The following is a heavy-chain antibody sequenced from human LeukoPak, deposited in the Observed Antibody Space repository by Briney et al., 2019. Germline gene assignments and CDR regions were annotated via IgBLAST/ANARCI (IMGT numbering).Heavy chain of an antibody. CDR3: AREMHPAAAVDY. CDR1: GFIFGSHW. Sequence: PGGSLRLSCAASGFIFGSHWMCWVRQAPGKGLEWVASIKQDGSEKFYVGSVKGRFTISKDNAKNSLYLQMNSLRAEDTAVYYCAREMHPAAAVDYWGQGTLVTVSS. CDR2: IKQDGSEK. V-gene: IGHV3-7*03. J-gene: IGHJ4*02. D-gene: IGHD6-13*01.